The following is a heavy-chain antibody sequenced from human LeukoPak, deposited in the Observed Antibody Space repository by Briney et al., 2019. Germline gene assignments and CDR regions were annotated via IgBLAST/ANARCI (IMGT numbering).Heavy chain of an antibody. CDR1: GFTFSSYW. D-gene: IGHD3-10*01. Sequence: GGSLRLSCAASGFTFSSYWMSWVRQAPGKGLEWVANIKQDGSEKHYVDSVKGRFTISRDNAKNSLYLQMNSLRSDDTAVYYCARNMVRGVPPYYYYMDVWGKGTTVTISS. CDR3: ARNMVRGVPPYYYYMDV. V-gene: IGHV3-7*03. CDR2: IKQDGSEK. J-gene: IGHJ6*03.